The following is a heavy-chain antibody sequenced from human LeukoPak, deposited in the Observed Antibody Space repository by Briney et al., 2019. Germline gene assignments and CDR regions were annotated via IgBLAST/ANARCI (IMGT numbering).Heavy chain of an antibody. D-gene: IGHD3-22*01. CDR1: GGSISSYY. V-gene: IGHV4-59*01. CDR2: IYYSGST. CDR3: ARGSYYYDSSGFGKTNDY. J-gene: IGHJ4*02. Sequence: PSETLSLTCTVSGGSISSYYWSWIRQPPGKGLEWIGYIYYSGSTNYNPSLKSRVTISVDTSKNQFSLKLSSVTAADTAVYYCARGSYYYDSSGFGKTNDYWGQGTLVTVSS.